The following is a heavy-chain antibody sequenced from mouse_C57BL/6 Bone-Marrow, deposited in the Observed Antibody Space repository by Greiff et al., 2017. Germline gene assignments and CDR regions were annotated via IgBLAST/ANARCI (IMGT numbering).Heavy chain of an antibody. V-gene: IGHV1-85*01. CDR1: GYTFTSYD. J-gene: IGHJ3*01. D-gene: IGHD1-1*01. CDR2: IYPRDGST. CDR3: ARSGDCYGSGAWFAY. Sequence: VQLQQSGPELVKPGASVKLSCKASGYTFTSYDINWVKQRPGQGLEWIGWIYPRDGSTKYNEKFKGKATLTVDTSSSTAYMELHSLTSEDSAVYFCARSGDCYGSGAWFAYWGQGTLVTVSA.